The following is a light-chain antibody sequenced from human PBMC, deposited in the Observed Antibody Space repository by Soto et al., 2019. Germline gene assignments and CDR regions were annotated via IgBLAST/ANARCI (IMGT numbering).Light chain of an antibody. Sequence: DIQMTQSPSSLSASVGDRVTITCRASQSVSSYLNWYQQKPGKAPKVLIYAASALQSWVPARFRGSRYGTDFTLTIDSLQPEDFATYYCQQSFVPPRTFGQGTKVEIK. CDR1: QSVSSY. V-gene: IGKV1-39*01. J-gene: IGKJ1*01. CDR3: QQSFVPPRT. CDR2: AAS.